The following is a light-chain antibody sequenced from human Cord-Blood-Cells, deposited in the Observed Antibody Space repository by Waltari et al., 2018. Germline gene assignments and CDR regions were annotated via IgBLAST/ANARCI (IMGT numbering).Light chain of an antibody. CDR3: QQYNNWPMYT. V-gene: IGKV3-15*01. Sequence: IVMTQSPATLSVSPGERATLSCRASQSVSSNLAWYQQKPDQAPRLLIYGASTRATGIPARFSGSGSGTEFTLTISSLQSEDFAVYYCQQYNNWPMYTFGQGTKLEIK. CDR2: GAS. J-gene: IGKJ2*01. CDR1: QSVSSN.